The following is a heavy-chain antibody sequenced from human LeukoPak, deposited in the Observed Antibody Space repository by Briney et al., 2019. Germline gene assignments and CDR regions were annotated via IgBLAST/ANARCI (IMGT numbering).Heavy chain of an antibody. CDR2: IYYSGST. D-gene: IGHD3-22*01. CDR3: ARDPDYYDSSGSSGYFDL. Sequence: KPSETLSLTCTVSGGSISRYYWSWIRQPPGTGLEWLGYIYYSGSTNYNPSLKSRVTISVDTSKNQFSLKLSSVTAADTAVYYCARDPDYYDSSGSSGYFDLWGRGTLVTVSS. V-gene: IGHV4-59*01. CDR1: GGSISRYY. J-gene: IGHJ2*01.